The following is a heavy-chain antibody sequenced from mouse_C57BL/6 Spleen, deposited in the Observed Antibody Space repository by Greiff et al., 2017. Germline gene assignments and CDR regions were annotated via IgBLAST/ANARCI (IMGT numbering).Heavy chain of an antibody. J-gene: IGHJ4*01. CDR1: GFTFSDYG. V-gene: IGHV5-17*01. Sequence: EVQGVESGGGLVKPGGSLKLSCAASGFTFSDYGMHWVRQAPEKGLEWVAYISSGSSTSYYADTVKGRFTISRDNAKNTLFLQMTSLRSEDTAMYYCANVYYDYDDYALDYWGQGTSVTVSS. CDR2: ISSGSSTS. CDR3: ANVYYDYDDYALDY. D-gene: IGHD2-4*01.